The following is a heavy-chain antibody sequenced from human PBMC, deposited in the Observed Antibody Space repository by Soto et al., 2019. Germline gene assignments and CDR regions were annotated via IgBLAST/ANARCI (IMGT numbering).Heavy chain of an antibody. CDR2: IIPIFGTA. CDR1: GGTLSSYA. Sequence: SVKISCKASGGTLSSYAISWVRQATGQGLEWMGWIIPIFGTANYAQKFQGRVTITADDSTSTAYMELSSLRSEYTAVYYCARVYCSSTSCTVLYSFEIWGQGTMVVVSS. V-gene: IGHV1-69*13. J-gene: IGHJ3*02. D-gene: IGHD2-2*01. CDR3: ARVYCSSTSCTVLYSFEI.